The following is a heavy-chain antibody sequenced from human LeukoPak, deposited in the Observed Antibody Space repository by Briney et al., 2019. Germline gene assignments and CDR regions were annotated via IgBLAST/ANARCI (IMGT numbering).Heavy chain of an antibody. V-gene: IGHV3-23*01. J-gene: IGHJ4*02. Sequence: GSLRLSCAASGFTFDKYAVNWVRQAPGQGLQWVSSISGSGGNTYYADSVRGRFTISRDNSNKTLYLQMNSLRAEDTAVYYCTKDPHRAPTLGPSVWGQGTLVTVSS. CDR2: ISGSGGNT. CDR1: GFTFDKYA. CDR3: TKDPHRAPTLGPSV. D-gene: IGHD1-26*01.